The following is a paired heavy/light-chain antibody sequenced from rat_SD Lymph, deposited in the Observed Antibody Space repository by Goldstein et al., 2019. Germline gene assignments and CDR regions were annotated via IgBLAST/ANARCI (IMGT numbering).Light chain of an antibody. J-gene: IGKJ2-1*01. V-gene: IGKV10S6*01. CDR3: LQGYSLYT. Sequence: AIQVTQSPTSLSASLGDRVTLTCRASQDINNKMAWYQQKPGEVPQLLIYYASTLQSGTPSRFSGSGAGTDFSFTISHLQSEDFATYYCLQGYSLYTFGAGTKLELK. CDR2: YAS. CDR1: QDINNK.
Heavy chain of an antibody. D-gene: IGHD1-12*03. J-gene: IGHJ3*01. Sequence: QVQLKESGPGLVQPSQTLSLTCTVSGFSLTSYNVHWVRQPPGKGLEWMGRMRYNGDTSYNSALKSRLSISRDTSKNQVFLKMNSLQTDDTGTYYCTRDASMVITNWFAYWGQGTLVTVSS. CDR1: GFSLTSYN. CDR3: TRDASMVITNWFAY. V-gene: IGHV2-63*01. CDR2: MRYNGDT.